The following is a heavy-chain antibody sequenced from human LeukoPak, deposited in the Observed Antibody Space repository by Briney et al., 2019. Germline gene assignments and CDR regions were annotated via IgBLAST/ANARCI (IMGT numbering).Heavy chain of an antibody. J-gene: IGHJ5*02. CDR1: GFTFNIYC. Sequence: GGSLRLSCAASGFTFNIYCVHWVRQAPGKGLVWVSRINSDGSSTSYADFVKGRFTISRDNAKNTLYLQMNSLRAEDTAVYYCARDRHSHSSRWYDSWFDPWGQGTLVTVSS. CDR2: INSDGSST. V-gene: IGHV3-74*01. D-gene: IGHD6-13*01. CDR3: ARDRHSHSSRWYDSWFDP.